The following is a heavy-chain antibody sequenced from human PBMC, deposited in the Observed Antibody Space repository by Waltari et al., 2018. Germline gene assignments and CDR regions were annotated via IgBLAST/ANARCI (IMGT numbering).Heavy chain of an antibody. CDR1: SGSISSSTYY. V-gene: IGHV4-39*07. J-gene: IGHJ5*02. Sequence: HLQLQESGPGLVKPSETLSLSCSVSSGSISSSTYYWGWIRQPPGKELEWIGSIYKTGNTYYHPSLESRVTLSVDTSKNQFSLHLSSVTAADTAVYYCVRHTIVVSTTNSLFDPWGQGILVTVSS. D-gene: IGHD1-1*01. CDR2: IYKTGNT. CDR3: VRHTIVVSTTNSLFDP.